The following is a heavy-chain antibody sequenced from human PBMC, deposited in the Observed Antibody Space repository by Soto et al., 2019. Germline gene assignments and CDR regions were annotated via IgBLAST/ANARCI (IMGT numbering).Heavy chain of an antibody. Sequence: GRSIRLSSAASGFTFSTYARHWVRKAPGKGLEWVAVMSSDGSHKYYSPSFQGHVTISADKSISTAYLQWSSLKASDTAMYYCASSPRGYCSSTSCRELGNYYGMDVWGQGTTVTVSS. D-gene: IGHD2-2*01. V-gene: IGHV3-30-3*01. J-gene: IGHJ6*02. CDR3: ASSPRGYCSSTSCRELGNYYGMDV. CDR1: GFTFSTYA. CDR2: MSSDGSHK.